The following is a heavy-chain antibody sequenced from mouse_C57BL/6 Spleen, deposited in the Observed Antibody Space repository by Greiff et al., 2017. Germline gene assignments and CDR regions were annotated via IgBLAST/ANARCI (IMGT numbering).Heavy chain of an antibody. V-gene: IGHV1-15*01. CDR2: IDPETGGT. CDR1: GYTFTDYE. Sequence: QVQLQQSGAELVRPGASVTLSCKASGYTFTDYEMHWVKQTPVHGLEWIGAIDPETGGTAYNQKFKGKAILTADKSSSTAYMELRSLTSYGAAIYYCTRRFQLDYWGQGTTLAFSS. CDR3: TRRFQLDY. D-gene: IGHD4-1*02. J-gene: IGHJ2*01.